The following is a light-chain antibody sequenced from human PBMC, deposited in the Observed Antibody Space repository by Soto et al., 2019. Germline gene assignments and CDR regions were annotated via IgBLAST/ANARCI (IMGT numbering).Light chain of an antibody. V-gene: IGKV4-1*01. CDR3: HQHYTTLRT. CDR2: WAS. J-gene: IGKJ1*01. Sequence: DIVLTQSPDSLAVSLGERATINCKSSQSVLYSSNNKNYFAWYQQKPGQPPKLLIYWASTRKSGVPDRFSGSGSGTDFTLTINSLQAADVPVYHCHQHYTTLRTFGQGTKVEIK. CDR1: QSVLYSSNNKNY.